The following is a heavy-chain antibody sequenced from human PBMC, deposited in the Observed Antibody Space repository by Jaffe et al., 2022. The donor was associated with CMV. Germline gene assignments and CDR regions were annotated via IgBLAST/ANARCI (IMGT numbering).Heavy chain of an antibody. Sequence: QVQLVQSGAEVKKPGASVKVSCKASGYTFTGYYMHWVRQAPGQGLEWMGWINPNSGGTNYAQKFQGRVTMTRDTSISTAYMELSRLRSDDTAVYYCARDSGPGYSSSWYEAEYFQHWGQGTLVTVSS. D-gene: IGHD6-13*01. CDR2: INPNSGGT. J-gene: IGHJ1*01. V-gene: IGHV1-2*02. CDR1: GYTFTGYY. CDR3: ARDSGPGYSSSWYEAEYFQH.